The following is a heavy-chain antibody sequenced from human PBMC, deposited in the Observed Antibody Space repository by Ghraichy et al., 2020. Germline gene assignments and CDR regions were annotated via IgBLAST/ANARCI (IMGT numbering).Heavy chain of an antibody. V-gene: IGHV3-11*04. Sequence: GGSLRLSCAASGFTFSDYYMSWIRQAPGKGLEWVSYISSSGSTIYYADYVKGRFTISRDNAKNSLYLQMNSLRAEDTAVYYCARVRLNCDAFDIWGQGTMVTVSS. J-gene: IGHJ3*02. CDR3: ARVRLNCDAFDI. D-gene: IGHD3-10*01. CDR2: ISSSGSTI. CDR1: GFTFSDYY.